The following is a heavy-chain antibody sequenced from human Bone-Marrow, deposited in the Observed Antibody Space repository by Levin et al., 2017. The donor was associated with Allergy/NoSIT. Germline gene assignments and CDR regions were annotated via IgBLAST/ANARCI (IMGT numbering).Heavy chain of an antibody. Sequence: LSLPCVASGFRFSSYGMHWVRQAPGKGLEWVAVIWYDGSNKYYAGSVKGRFTISRDNSENTLYLQMNSLRAEDTAVYFCARVGISDLGYCSGGSCHADYWGQGTLVTVSS. J-gene: IGHJ4*02. CDR2: IWYDGSNK. D-gene: IGHD2-15*01. V-gene: IGHV3-33*01. CDR3: ARVGISDLGYCSGGSCHADY. CDR1: GFRFSSYG.